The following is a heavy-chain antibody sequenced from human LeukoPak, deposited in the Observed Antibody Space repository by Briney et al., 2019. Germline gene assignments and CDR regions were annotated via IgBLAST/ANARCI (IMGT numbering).Heavy chain of an antibody. CDR3: ARSQARLGWFDP. Sequence: SETLSLTCTVSGGSFSSYYWTWIRQPPGKGLEWIGYIDHSGSTNYNPSLKSRVSISSDTSKNQFSLKLRSVTAADTAVYYCARSQARLGWFDPWGQGTLVTVSS. CDR1: GGSFSSYY. CDR2: IDHSGST. D-gene: IGHD6-19*01. J-gene: IGHJ5*02. V-gene: IGHV4-59*08.